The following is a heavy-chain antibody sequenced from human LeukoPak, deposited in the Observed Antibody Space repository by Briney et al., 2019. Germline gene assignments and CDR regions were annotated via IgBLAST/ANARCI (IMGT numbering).Heavy chain of an antibody. CDR3: AKDIKRGAVAAAHYFDY. V-gene: IGHV3-9*01. CDR1: GFTFADYA. J-gene: IGHJ4*02. CDR2: ISWNSGSI. D-gene: IGHD6-13*01. Sequence: GGSLRLSCAASGFTFADYAMHWVRQAQGKGLEWVSGISWNSGSIGYADSVKGRFTISRDNAKNSLYLQMNSLRAEDTALYYCAKDIKRGAVAAAHYFDYWGQGTLVTVSS.